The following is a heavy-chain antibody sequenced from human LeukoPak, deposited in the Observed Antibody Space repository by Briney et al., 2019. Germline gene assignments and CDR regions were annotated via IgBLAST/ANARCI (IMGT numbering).Heavy chain of an antibody. Sequence: PGGSLRLSCAASGFTFSSYAMHWVRQAPGKGLEWVAVISYDGSNKYYADSAKGRFTISRDNSKNTLYLQMNSLRAEDTAVYYCARDQSSSGSYGGAFDIWGQGTMVTISS. CDR3: ARDQSSSGSYGGAFDI. J-gene: IGHJ3*02. V-gene: IGHV3-30*04. CDR2: ISYDGSNK. D-gene: IGHD1-26*01. CDR1: GFTFSSYA.